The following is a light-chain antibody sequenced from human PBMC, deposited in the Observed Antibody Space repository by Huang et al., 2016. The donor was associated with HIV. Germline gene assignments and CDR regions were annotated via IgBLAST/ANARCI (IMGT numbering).Light chain of an antibody. V-gene: IGKV3-20*01. CDR1: QSISSSF. J-gene: IGKJ3*01. Sequence: EIVLTQSPGTLSLSPGERATLSCRTSQSISSSFLAWYQQQSGQAPRLLISGASSRATGIPYRFSGSGSGTDFTLTINRLEPEDFAVYYCQQYSNSPSFTFGPGTKVDIK. CDR2: GAS. CDR3: QQYSNSPSFT.